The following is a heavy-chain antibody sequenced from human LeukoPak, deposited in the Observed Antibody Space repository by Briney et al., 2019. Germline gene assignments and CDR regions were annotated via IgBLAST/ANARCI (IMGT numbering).Heavy chain of an antibody. D-gene: IGHD6-13*01. V-gene: IGHV1-69*05. Sequence: SVKVSCKASGYTFTSYYMHWVRQAPGQGLEWMGRIIPIFGTANYAQKFQGRVTITTDESTSTAYMELSSLRSEDTAVYYCARDLSSSSSYYYYYMDVWGKGTTVTVSS. CDR1: GYTFTSYY. J-gene: IGHJ6*03. CDR2: IIPIFGTA. CDR3: ARDLSSSSSYYYYYMDV.